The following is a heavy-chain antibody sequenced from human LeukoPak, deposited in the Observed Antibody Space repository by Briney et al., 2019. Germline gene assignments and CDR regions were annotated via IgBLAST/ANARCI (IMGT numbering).Heavy chain of an antibody. D-gene: IGHD6-19*01. CDR1: GYTPTELS. CDR2: FDPEDGET. Sequence: ASVKVSCKVSGYTPTELSMHWVRQAPGKGLEWMGGFDPEDGETIYAQKFQGRVTMTEDTSTDTAYMELSSLRSEDTAVYYCATDLSVLTQWLVRGDLTLWGQGTLVTVSS. CDR3: ATDLSVLTQWLVRGDLTL. J-gene: IGHJ4*02. V-gene: IGHV1-24*01.